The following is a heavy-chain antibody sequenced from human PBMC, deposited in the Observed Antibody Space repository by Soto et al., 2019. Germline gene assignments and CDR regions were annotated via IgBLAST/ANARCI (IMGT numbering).Heavy chain of an antibody. V-gene: IGHV4-59*01. J-gene: IGHJ4*02. CDR1: GGSISSYY. CDR3: ARGCDSSGYYYYFDY. CDR2: IYYSGST. Sequence: PSETLSLTCTVSGGSISSYYWSWIRQPPGKGLEWIGYIYYSGSTNYNPSLKSRVTISVDTSKNQFSLKLSSVTAADTAVYYCARGCDSSGYYYYFDYWGQGTLVTVSS. D-gene: IGHD3-22*01.